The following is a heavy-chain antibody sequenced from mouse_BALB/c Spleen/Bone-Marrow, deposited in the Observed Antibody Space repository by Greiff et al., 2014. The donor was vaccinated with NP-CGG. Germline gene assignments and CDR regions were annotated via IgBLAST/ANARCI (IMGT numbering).Heavy chain of an antibody. Sequence: LVESGPELVKPGASVKISCKASGYTFTDYYINWVKQKPGQGLEWIGWIYPGSGNTKYNEKFKGKATLTVDTSSSTAYMQLSSLTSEDTAVYFCARENYGSSYYFDYWGHGTTLTVSP. J-gene: IGHJ2*01. CDR1: GYTFTDYY. D-gene: IGHD1-1*01. CDR2: IYPGSGNT. V-gene: IGHV1-84*02. CDR3: ARENYGSSYYFDY.